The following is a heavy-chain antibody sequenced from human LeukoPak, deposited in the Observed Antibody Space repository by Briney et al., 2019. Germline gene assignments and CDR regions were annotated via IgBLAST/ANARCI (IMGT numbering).Heavy chain of an antibody. V-gene: IGHV3-74*03. CDR1: GFTFSSHW. Sequence: AGSLRLSCAASGFTFSSHWMHWFRQAPGKGLVWLSRILGGGGSTSFVDSVKGRLTISRDNAKNTLNMQMNSLRAEDTAVYYSARDLFFSDAGYSSGWRAEYFHHWGQGTLVTVSP. CDR3: ARDLFFSDAGYSSGWRAEYFHH. CDR2: ILGGGGST. J-gene: IGHJ1*01. D-gene: IGHD6-19*01.